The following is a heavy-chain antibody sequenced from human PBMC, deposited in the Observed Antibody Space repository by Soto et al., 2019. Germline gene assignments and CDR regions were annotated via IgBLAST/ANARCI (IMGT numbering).Heavy chain of an antibody. Sequence: XGSLTLFFVASGFIVRNCGMHWVRQAPGMGLVWVSHINSDGSSTTYADSVKGRFTISRDNAKNTLYLQMNSLRAEDTAVYYCVRAIGHYGMGVWGRRTTVTVSS. J-gene: IGHJ6*02. CDR3: VRAIGHYGMGV. CDR1: GFIVRNCG. CDR2: INSDGSST. D-gene: IGHD3-22*01. V-gene: IGHV3-74*01.